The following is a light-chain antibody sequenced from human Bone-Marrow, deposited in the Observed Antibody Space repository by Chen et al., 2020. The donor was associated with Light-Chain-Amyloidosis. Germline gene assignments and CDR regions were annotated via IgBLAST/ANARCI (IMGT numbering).Light chain of an antibody. CDR1: NIGSTS. V-gene: IGLV3-21*02. J-gene: IGLJ3*02. CDR2: DDS. Sequence: SYVLTQPSSVPVAPGQTAPIACGGNNIGSTSVHWYQQPPGQAPLLVVYDDSDRPSGIPERLSGSNSGNTATLTISRVEAGDEADYYCQVWDRSSDRPVFGGGTKLTVL. CDR3: QVWDRSSDRPV.